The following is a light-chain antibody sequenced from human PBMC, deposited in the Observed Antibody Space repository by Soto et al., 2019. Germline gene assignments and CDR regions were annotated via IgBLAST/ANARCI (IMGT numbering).Light chain of an antibody. CDR1: SSNMGNNY. V-gene: IGLV1-51*01. Sequence: QSVLTQPPSVSAAPGQKVTISCSGSSSNMGNNYVSWYQQRPGTAPKLLIYDNNKRPSGIPDRFSGSKSGTSATLGITGLQTGDEADYYCGTWDSSLSAVVFGGGTKVTVL. J-gene: IGLJ2*01. CDR3: GTWDSSLSAVV. CDR2: DNN.